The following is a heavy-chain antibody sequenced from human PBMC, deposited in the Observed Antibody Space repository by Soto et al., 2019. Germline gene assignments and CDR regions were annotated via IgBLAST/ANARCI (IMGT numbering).Heavy chain of an antibody. CDR1: GGTFSGSA. CDR3: ATHGLGVSSPPYFDT. D-gene: IGHD3-16*01. J-gene: IGHJ4*02. Sequence: QLVQSGSEVKKPGSSVKVSCQASGGTFSGSAVTWVRQGPGQGLEWMGEFVPLFGTTNYAQRFPGRLTITAEESTSTAYMELRTLRSDDTAVYYCATHGLGVSSPPYFDTWGQGTLVTVSS. CDR2: FVPLFGTT. V-gene: IGHV1-69*01.